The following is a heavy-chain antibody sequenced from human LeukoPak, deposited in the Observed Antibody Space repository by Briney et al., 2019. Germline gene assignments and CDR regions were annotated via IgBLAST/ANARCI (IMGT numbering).Heavy chain of an antibody. CDR3: AREQLKGYYHYYMDV. V-gene: IGHV1-69*13. CDR2: IIPIFGTA. D-gene: IGHD6-13*01. CDR1: GGTFSSYA. Sequence: SVKVSCKASGGTFSSYAISWVRQAPGQGLEWMGGIIPIFGTANYAQKFQGRVTITADESTSTAYMELSSLRSEDTAVYYCAREQLKGYYHYYMDVWGKGTTVTISS. J-gene: IGHJ6*03.